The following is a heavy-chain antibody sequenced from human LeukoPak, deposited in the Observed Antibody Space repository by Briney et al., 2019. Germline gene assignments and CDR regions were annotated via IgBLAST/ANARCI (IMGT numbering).Heavy chain of an antibody. V-gene: IGHV1-18*01. CDR2: ISGYNGNT. D-gene: IGHD2-2*01. CDR3: ARDREVVVPAAWHY. J-gene: IGHJ4*02. CDR1: GYTFTTYG. Sequence: ASVKVSCKASGYTFTTYGLSWVRLAPGQGREWMGWISGYNGNTNYAQSLQGRVTMTADTSSNTAYMELRSLRSDDTAVYYCARDREVVVPAAWHYWGQGTLVTVSS.